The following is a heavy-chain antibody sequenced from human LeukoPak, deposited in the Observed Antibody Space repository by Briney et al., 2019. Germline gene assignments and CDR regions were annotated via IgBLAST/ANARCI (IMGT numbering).Heavy chain of an antibody. V-gene: IGHV3-48*01. CDR1: GFAFSSYS. CDR2: ISSSSSTI. Sequence: GGSLRLSCAASGFAFSSYSMNWVRQAPGKGLEWVSYISSSSSTIYYADSVKGRFTISRDNAKNSLYLQMNSLRAEDTAVYYCARGPNWNKRFSPSFDYWGQGTLVTVSS. CDR3: ARGPNWNKRFSPSFDY. D-gene: IGHD1/OR15-1a*01. J-gene: IGHJ4*02.